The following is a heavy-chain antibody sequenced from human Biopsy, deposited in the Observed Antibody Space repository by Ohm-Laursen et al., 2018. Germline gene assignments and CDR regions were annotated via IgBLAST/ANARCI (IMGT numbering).Heavy chain of an antibody. J-gene: IGHJ4*02. CDR3: AADINVWNVNY. D-gene: IGHD1-1*01. CDR2: FAPENGKT. CDR1: GYTLTELS. V-gene: IGHV1-24*01. Sequence: GSSVKVSYKASGYTLTELSMHWVRQAPGRGLEWMGGFAPENGKTIYAQKFQGRVTMTEDTSTDTAYMELSSLRSEDTAVYYCAADINVWNVNYWGQGTQVTVSS.